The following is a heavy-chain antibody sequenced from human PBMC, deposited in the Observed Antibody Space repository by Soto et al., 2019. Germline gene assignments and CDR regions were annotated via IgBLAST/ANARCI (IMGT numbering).Heavy chain of an antibody. Sequence: GGSLRLSCAASGFTFSSYSMNWVRQAPGKGLEWVSYISSSSSTIYYGDSVKGRFTISRDHAQNSLYLQMNSLRTEDTAVYYCATDGIVVPAAMWVDRCYYYMDVWGKGTTVTVSS. CDR2: ISSSSSTI. D-gene: IGHD2-2*01. V-gene: IGHV3-48*01. J-gene: IGHJ6*03. CDR3: ATDGIVVPAAMWVDRCYYYMDV. CDR1: GFTFSSYS.